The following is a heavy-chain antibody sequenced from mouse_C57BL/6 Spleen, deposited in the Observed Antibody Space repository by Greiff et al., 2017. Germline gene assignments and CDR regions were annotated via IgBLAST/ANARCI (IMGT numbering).Heavy chain of an antibody. CDR3: ARCSQATRAMYY. CDR2: IDPSDSYT. Sequence: QVQLQQPGAELVMPGASVKLSCKASGYTFTSYWMHWVKQRPGQGLEWIGEIDPSDSYTNYNQKFKGKSTLTVDKSSSTAYMQLSSLTSEDSAVYYCARCSQATRAMYYWGQGTSVTVSS. J-gene: IGHJ4*01. D-gene: IGHD3-2*02. CDR1: GYTFTSYW. V-gene: IGHV1-69*01.